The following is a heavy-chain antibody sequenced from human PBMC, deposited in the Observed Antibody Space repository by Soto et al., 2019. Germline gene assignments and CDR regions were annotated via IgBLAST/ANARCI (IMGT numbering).Heavy chain of an antibody. CDR1: GDSISSYY. CDR2: IYYSGST. J-gene: IGHJ5*02. V-gene: IGHV4-59*01. CDR3: ARKMNDGSDINWFAP. D-gene: IGHD3-22*01. Sequence: SETLSLTCTVSGDSISSYYWSWIRQPPGKGLEWIGYIYYSGSTNYNPSLKSRVTISVDTSKNQFSLKLSSVTAADTAVYYFARKMNDGSDINWFAPWARGTTLTVSS.